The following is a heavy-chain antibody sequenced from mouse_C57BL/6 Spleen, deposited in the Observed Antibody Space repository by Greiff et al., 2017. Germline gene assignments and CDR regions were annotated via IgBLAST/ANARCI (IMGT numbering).Heavy chain of an antibody. D-gene: IGHD1-1*01. V-gene: IGHV1-69*01. J-gene: IGHJ4*01. Sequence: VQLQQSGAELVMPGASVKLSCKASGYTFTSYWMYWVQQRPGPGLEWIGEIDPCDSYTNYPEKLKGKFTLTVDKSSSTAYMQLSSQKSEDSAVYYCARTRISYYYGHEDYARDYWGQGTSVTVSS. CDR1: GYTFTSYW. CDR2: IDPCDSYT. CDR3: ARTRISYYYGHEDYARDY.